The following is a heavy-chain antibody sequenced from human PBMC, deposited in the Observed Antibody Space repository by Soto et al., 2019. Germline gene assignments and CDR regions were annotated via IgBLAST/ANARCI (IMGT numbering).Heavy chain of an antibody. V-gene: IGHV1-46*01. CDR2: INPSGGST. CDR3: ARDREGEHRGSIAAAAHDY. Sequence: GASVKVSCKASGYTFTSYYMHWVRQAPGQGPEWMGIINPSGGSTSYAQKFQGRVTMTRDTSTSTVYMELSSLRSEDTAVYYCARDREGEHRGSIAAAAHDYWGQGTLVTVSS. J-gene: IGHJ4*02. D-gene: IGHD6-13*01. CDR1: GYTFTSYY.